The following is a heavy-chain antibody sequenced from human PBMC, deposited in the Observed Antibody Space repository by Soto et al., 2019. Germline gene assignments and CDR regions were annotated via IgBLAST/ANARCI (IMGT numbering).Heavy chain of an antibody. V-gene: IGHV4-34*01. Sequence: SETLSLTCAVYGGSFSGYYWSWIRPPPGKGLEWIGEINHSGSTNYNPSLKSRVTISVDTSKNQFSLYLEMNSLRAEDTAVYYCARESEDLTSNFDYWGQGTLVTVSS. CDR3: ARESEDLTSNFDY. CDR2: INHSGST. J-gene: IGHJ4*02. CDR1: GGSFSGYY.